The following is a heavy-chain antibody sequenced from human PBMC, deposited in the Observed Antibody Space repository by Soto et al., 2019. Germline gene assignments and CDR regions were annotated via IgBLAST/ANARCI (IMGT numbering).Heavy chain of an antibody. J-gene: IGHJ3*02. CDR1: GGTFSSYA. CDR2: IIPIFGTA. V-gene: IGHV1-69*13. CDR3: ARGYCSSTSCYRGPLDAFDI. Sequence: ASVKVSCKASGGTFSSYAISWVRQAPGQGLEWMGGIIPIFGTANYAQKFQGRVTITADESTSTAYMELSSLRSEDTAVYYCARGYCSSTSCYRGPLDAFDIWGQGTMVTVSS. D-gene: IGHD2-2*01.